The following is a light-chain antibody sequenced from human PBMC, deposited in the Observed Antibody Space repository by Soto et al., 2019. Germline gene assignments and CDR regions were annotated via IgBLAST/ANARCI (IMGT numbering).Light chain of an antibody. Sequence: EIVMTQSPATLSVSPGERVTLSCRASQSVSSNVAWYQQKPGQAPRLLIYGASNRATGIPDRFSGSGSGTDFTLTISKLEPEDFAVYHCQQYGGSPRTFGQGTKVDIK. CDR1: QSVSSN. CDR2: GAS. J-gene: IGKJ1*01. V-gene: IGKV3-20*01. CDR3: QQYGGSPRT.